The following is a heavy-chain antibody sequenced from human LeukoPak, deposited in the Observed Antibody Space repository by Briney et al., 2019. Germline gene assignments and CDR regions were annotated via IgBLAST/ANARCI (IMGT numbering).Heavy chain of an antibody. Sequence: GRSLRLSCAASGFTFSSYAMHWVRQAPGKGLEWVAVISYDGSNKYYADSVKGRFTISRDNSKNTLYLQMNSLRAEDTAVYYCARVGGSGYYRARPFDYWGQGTLVTVSS. V-gene: IGHV3-30-3*01. CDR1: GFTFSSYA. CDR2: ISYDGSNK. J-gene: IGHJ4*02. CDR3: ARVGGSGYYRARPFDY. D-gene: IGHD3-22*01.